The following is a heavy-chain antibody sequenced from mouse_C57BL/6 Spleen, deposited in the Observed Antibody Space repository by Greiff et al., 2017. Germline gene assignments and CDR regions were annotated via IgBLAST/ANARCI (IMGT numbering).Heavy chain of an antibody. Sequence: VQLQQSGAELVRPGASVKLSCTASGFNIKDDYMHWVKQRPVQGLEWIGWIDPENGDTEYASKFQGKATITAEPSSNTAYLQLSSLTSEDTAVYYCTTGGGLLGRLLFAYWGQGTLVTVSA. CDR2: IDPENGDT. CDR1: GFNIKDDY. D-gene: IGHD2-1*01. V-gene: IGHV14-4*01. J-gene: IGHJ3*01. CDR3: TTGGGLLGRLLFAY.